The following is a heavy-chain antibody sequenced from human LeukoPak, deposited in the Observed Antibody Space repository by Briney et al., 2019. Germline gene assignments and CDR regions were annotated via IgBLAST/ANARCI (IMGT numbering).Heavy chain of an antibody. D-gene: IGHD2-15*01. CDR3: ATESLGYCSGGSCQEGY. V-gene: IGHV1-18*01. CDR1: GCPFPSYG. CDR2: ISAYNCNT. Sequence: ASVEVSCKASGCPFPSYGIRWGRQAPGQGLEWMGWISAYNCNTNYAQKVQGRVTMTTDTSTSTAYMELRSVRSDDTAVYYCATESLGYCSGGSCQEGYWGQGTVITVSS. J-gene: IGHJ4*02.